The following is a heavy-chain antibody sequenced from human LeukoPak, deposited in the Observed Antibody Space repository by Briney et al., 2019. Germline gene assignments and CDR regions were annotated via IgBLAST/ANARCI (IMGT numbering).Heavy chain of an antibody. V-gene: IGHV3-23*01. CDR2: ISGSGGST. D-gene: IGHD6-6*01. CDR1: GFTFSSYA. J-gene: IGHJ5*02. Sequence: GGSLRLSCAASGFTFSSYAMSWVRQAPGKGLECISSISGSGGSTYYADSVKGRFTISRDNSKNTLFLQMNSLRAEDTAVYYCARDRSSPWFDPWGQGTLVTVSS. CDR3: ARDRSSPWFDP.